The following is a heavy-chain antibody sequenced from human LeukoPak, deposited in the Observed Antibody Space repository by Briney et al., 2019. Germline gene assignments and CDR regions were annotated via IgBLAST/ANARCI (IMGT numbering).Heavy chain of an antibody. J-gene: IGHJ4*02. D-gene: IGHD1-26*01. Sequence: SETLSLTCTVSGGSISSYYWSWIRQPPGKGLEWIGYIYHSGSTNYNPSLKSRVTISVDTSKNQFSLKLSSVTAADTAVYYCARVVGATIAGWGQGTPVTVSS. V-gene: IGHV4-59*01. CDR1: GGSISSYY. CDR3: ARVVGATIAG. CDR2: IYHSGST.